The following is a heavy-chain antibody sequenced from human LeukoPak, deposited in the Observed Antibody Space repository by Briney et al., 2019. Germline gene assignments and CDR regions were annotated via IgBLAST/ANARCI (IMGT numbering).Heavy chain of an antibody. CDR1: GGSISTSSYY. J-gene: IGHJ4*02. Sequence: SETLSLTCTVSGGSISTSSYYWGWVRQPPGKGLEWIGNIFYSGSTYYSPSLKSRVTISVDTSKNQFSLKLSSVTAADTAVYYCARPGVVGAIDYWGQGTLVTVSS. D-gene: IGHD1-26*01. CDR3: ARPGVVGAIDY. CDR2: IFYSGST. V-gene: IGHV4-39*07.